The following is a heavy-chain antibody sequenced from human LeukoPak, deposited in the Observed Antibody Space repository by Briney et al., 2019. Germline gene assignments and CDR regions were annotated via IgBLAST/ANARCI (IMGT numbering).Heavy chain of an antibody. D-gene: IGHD2/OR15-2a*01. Sequence: PGGSLRLSCAASGFTFSSYWMSWVRQAPGKGLEWVSAISGSGGNTYYADSVKGRFTISRDNSKNTLYLQMNSLRAGDTAVYFCAKDLSPGHYWGQGTLVTVSS. CDR2: ISGSGGNT. V-gene: IGHV3-23*01. CDR3: AKDLSPGHY. J-gene: IGHJ4*02. CDR1: GFTFSSYW.